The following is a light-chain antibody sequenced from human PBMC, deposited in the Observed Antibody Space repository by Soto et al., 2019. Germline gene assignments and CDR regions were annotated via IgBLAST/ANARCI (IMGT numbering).Light chain of an antibody. CDR3: QQLSTYPVT. J-gene: IGKJ5*01. CDR2: AAS. Sequence: IQLTQSPSSLSASVGDRVTITCRASQGISRSLAWFQQKSGTGPKLLIYAASTWQGGVPSRFSGSGSGTDFTLTISSLQPEDFATYYCQQLSTYPVTFGQGTRLEIK. V-gene: IGKV1-9*01. CDR1: QGISRS.